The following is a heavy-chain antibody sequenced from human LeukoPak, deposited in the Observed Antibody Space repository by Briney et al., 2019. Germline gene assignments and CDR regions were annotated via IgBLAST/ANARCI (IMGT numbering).Heavy chain of an antibody. V-gene: IGHV3-23*01. CDR2: ISGSGGST. D-gene: IGHD1-26*01. J-gene: IGHJ4*02. CDR3: AKYRTLIVGATSFDY. CDR1: GFTFSSCA. Sequence: GGSLRLSRAASGFTFSSCAMSWVRQAPGKGLEWVSAISGSGGSTYYADSVKGRFTISRDNSKNTLYLQTNSQRAEDTAVYYCAKYRTLIVGATSFDYWGQGTLVTVSS.